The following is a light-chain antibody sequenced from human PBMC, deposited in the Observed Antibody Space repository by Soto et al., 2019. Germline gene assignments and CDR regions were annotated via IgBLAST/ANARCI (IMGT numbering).Light chain of an antibody. CDR1: SSDVGAYDY. V-gene: IGLV2-11*01. CDR3: CSYAGTYV. Sequence: SALTQPRSVSGSPGQSVTISCTGSSSDVGAYDYVSWYQQHPGKAPNLMIYGVNKRPSGVPDRFSGSKSGNTASLTISGLQSDDEADYYCCSYAGTYVFGTGTKVTVL. J-gene: IGLJ1*01. CDR2: GVN.